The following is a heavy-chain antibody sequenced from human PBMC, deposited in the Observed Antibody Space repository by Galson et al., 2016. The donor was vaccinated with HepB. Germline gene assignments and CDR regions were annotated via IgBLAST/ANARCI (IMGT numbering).Heavy chain of an antibody. Sequence: SVKVSCKASGGTFSSYAFSWVRQAPGQGLEWMGGITPIFGAAIYAQKFQGRVTITRDTSASTAYMELNSLRSEDTAVYYCARDGVPDDHSNAFDIWGQGTVVTVSS. CDR1: GGTFSSYA. CDR3: ARDGVPDDHSNAFDI. D-gene: IGHD2-2*01. CDR2: ITPIFGAA. V-gene: IGHV1-69*05. J-gene: IGHJ3*02.